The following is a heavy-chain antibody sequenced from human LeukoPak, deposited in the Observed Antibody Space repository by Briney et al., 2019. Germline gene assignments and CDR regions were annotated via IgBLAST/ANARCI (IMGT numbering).Heavy chain of an antibody. V-gene: IGHV3-23*01. CDR3: AKTARGYSGYDSSDY. Sequence: GGSLRLSCAASGFTFSSYAMNWVRQAPGKGLEWVSAISGSGGSTYYADSVKGRFTISRDNSKNTLYLQLNSLRAEDTAVYYCAKTARGYSGYDSSDYWGQGTLVTVSS. J-gene: IGHJ4*02. CDR1: GFTFSSYA. D-gene: IGHD5-12*01. CDR2: ISGSGGST.